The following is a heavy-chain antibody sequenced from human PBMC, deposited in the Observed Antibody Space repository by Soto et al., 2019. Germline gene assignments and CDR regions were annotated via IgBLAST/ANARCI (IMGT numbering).Heavy chain of an antibody. V-gene: IGHV3-9*01. CDR1: GFTFDDYA. J-gene: IGHJ4*02. D-gene: IGHD4-17*01. CDR3: AKLGPNDYGDFVDVDY. CDR2: ISWNSGSI. Sequence: EVQLVESGGGLVQPGRSLRLSCAASGFTFDDYAMHWVRQAPGKGLEWVSGISWNSGSIGYADSVKGRFTISRDNAKNSLYLQMNSLRAEDTALYYCAKLGPNDYGDFVDVDYWGQGTLVTVSS.